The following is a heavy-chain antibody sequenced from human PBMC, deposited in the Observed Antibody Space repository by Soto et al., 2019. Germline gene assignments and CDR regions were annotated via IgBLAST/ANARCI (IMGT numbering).Heavy chain of an antibody. D-gene: IGHD1-26*01. CDR2: IYYSGST. CDR1: GGSISSGGHY. CDR3: ARAQWYTGSSADY. J-gene: IGHJ4*02. Sequence: SETLSLTCTVSGGSISSGGHYWSWIRQHPGKGLEWIGYIYYSGSTYYNPSLKSRVTISVDTSKNQFSLKLSSVTAADTAVYYCARAQWYTGSSADYWGQGTLVTASS. V-gene: IGHV4-31*03.